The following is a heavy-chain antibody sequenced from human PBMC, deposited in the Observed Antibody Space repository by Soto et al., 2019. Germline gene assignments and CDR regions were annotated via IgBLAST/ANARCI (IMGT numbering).Heavy chain of an antibody. D-gene: IGHD3-10*01. J-gene: IGHJ4*02. CDR3: VHSHVLRWFSFDS. CDR2: IYWDDDK. Sequence: QITLKESGPTLVEPTQTLTLTCTFSELSLSTSGVGVGWIRQPPGKAMEWLALIYWDDDKRYSPSLKSRLTITKVTSNNQVVLTMPNMDPVDTATYYCVHSHVLRWFSFDSWGQGTLVTFPS. V-gene: IGHV2-5*02. CDR1: ELSLSTSGVG.